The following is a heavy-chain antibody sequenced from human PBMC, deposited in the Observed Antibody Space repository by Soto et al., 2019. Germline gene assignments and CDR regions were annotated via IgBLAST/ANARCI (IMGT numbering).Heavy chain of an antibody. D-gene: IGHD2-21*01. CDR3: VKAGVRDLIVEVPVYFDI. CDR1: GFIFDNSG. V-gene: IGHV3-9*01. Sequence: EVQLVEPGGGLVQPGRSLRLSCAASGFIFDNSGMHWVRQAPGKGLEWVTGISWNGGNIGYADSVKGRLSISRDNAKDSLFLQMHSLRPDDTAFYYCVKAGVRDLIVEVPVYFDIWGQGTLVTVSS. CDR2: ISWNGGNI. J-gene: IGHJ4*02.